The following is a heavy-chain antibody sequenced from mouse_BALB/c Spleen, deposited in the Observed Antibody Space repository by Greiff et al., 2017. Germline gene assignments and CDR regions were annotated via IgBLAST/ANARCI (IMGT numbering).Heavy chain of an antibody. Sequence: VQLQQSGPGLVKPSQSLSLTCTVTGYSITSDYAWNWIRQFPGNTLEWMGYISYSGSTSYNPSLKSRISITRDTSKNQFFLQLNSVTTEDTATYYCARGGYSDYWGQGTTLTVSS. CDR3: ARGGYSDY. V-gene: IGHV3-2*02. CDR2: ISYSGST. J-gene: IGHJ2*01. CDR1: GYSITSDYA.